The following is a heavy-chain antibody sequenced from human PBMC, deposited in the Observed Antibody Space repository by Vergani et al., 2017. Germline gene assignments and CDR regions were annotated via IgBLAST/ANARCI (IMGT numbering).Heavy chain of an antibody. J-gene: IGHJ4*02. CDR3: ARRPLGGNSVFGFDY. CDR1: AYSFTSYW. V-gene: IGHV5-51*01. D-gene: IGHD4-23*01. Sequence: EVQLVQSGAEVKQPGESLKISCKGSAYSFTSYWIAWVRQMPGKGLEWMGIIYTGDSDTRYSPSFQGQVTISADKSISTAYLQWSSLKASDTAMYYCARRPLGGNSVFGFDYWGQGTLVTVSS. CDR2: IYTGDSDT.